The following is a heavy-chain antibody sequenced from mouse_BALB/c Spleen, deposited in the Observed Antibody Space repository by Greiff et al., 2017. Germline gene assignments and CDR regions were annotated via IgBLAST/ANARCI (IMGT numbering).Heavy chain of an antibody. CDR3: NVLYYAYAMDY. V-gene: IGHV14-4*02. J-gene: IGHJ4*01. D-gene: IGHD1-1*01. CDR2: IDPENGDT. Sequence: VQLHQSGAELVRSGASVKLSCTASGFNIKDYYMHWVKQRPEQGLEWIGWIDPENGDTEYAPKFQGKATMTADTSSNTAYLQLSSLTSEDTAVYYCNVLYYAYAMDYWGQGTSVTVSS. CDR1: GFNIKDYY.